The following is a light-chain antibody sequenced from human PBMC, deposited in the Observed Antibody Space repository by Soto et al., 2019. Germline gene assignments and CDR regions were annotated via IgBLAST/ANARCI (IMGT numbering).Light chain of an antibody. CDR3: QSYDSSLSGSYV. J-gene: IGLJ1*01. Sequence: QSLLTQPPSVSGAPGQRVTISCTGSSSNIGAGYDVHWYQQLPGTAPKLLIYGNSNRPSGVPDRFSGSKSGTSASLAITGLQAEDEADYYCQSYDSSLSGSYVFGTGTKVTAL. CDR1: SSNIGAGYD. V-gene: IGLV1-40*01. CDR2: GNS.